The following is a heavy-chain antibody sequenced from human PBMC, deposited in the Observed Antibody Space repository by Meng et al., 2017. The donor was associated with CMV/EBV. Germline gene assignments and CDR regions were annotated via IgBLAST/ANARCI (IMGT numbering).Heavy chain of an antibody. CDR2: IIPIFGTA. J-gene: IGHJ5*02. Sequence: QVQLVQSGAEVKKPGSSVKLSCKASGGTFSSYAISWVRQAPGQGLEWMGGIIPIFGTANYAQKFQGRVTITADESTSTAYMELSSLRSEDTAVYYCARGGYSYGFFWFDPWGQEPWSPSPQ. D-gene: IGHD5-18*01. CDR1: GGTFSSYA. V-gene: IGHV1-69*01. CDR3: ARGGYSYGFFWFDP.